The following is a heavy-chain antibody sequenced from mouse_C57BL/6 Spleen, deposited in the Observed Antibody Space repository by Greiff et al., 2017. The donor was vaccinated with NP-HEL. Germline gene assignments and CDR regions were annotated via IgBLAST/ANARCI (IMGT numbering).Heavy chain of an antibody. J-gene: IGHJ2*01. CDR2: IYPGDGDT. CDR1: GYAFSSSW. Sequence: QVQLQQSGPELVKPGASVKISCKASGYAFSSSWMNWVKQRPGKGLEWIGRIYPGDGDTNYNGKFKGKATLTADKSSSSAYMQLSSLTSEDSAVYFCAPWDYYGSSGYWGQGTTLTVSS. V-gene: IGHV1-82*01. CDR3: APWDYYGSSGY. D-gene: IGHD1-1*01.